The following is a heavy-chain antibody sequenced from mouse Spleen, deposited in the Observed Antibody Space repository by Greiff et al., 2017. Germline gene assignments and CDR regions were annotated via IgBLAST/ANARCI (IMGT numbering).Heavy chain of an antibody. CDR3: ARGDYENFDY. Sequence: QVQLQQPGAELVKPGASVKLSCKASGYTFTSYWMHWVKQRPGQGLEWIGEIDPSDSYTNYNQKFKGKATLTVDKSSSTAYMQLSSLTSEDSAVYYCARGDYENFDYWGQGTTLTVSS. D-gene: IGHD2-4*01. CDR1: GYTFTSYW. V-gene: IGHV1-69*02. J-gene: IGHJ2*01. CDR2: IDPSDSYT.